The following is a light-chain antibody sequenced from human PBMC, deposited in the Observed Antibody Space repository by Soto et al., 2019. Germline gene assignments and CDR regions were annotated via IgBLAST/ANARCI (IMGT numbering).Light chain of an antibody. CDR3: SSYAGDNTYV. V-gene: IGLV2-11*01. J-gene: IGLJ1*01. CDR1: SSDVGGHNY. CDR2: DVS. Sequence: QSVLTQPRSVSGSPGQSVTISCTGTSSDVGGHNYVSWYQQHPGKAPKVMIYDVSKRPSGVPDRFSASKSANTASLTVAGLQAEDEADYYCSSYAGDNTYVFGSGTKVTVL.